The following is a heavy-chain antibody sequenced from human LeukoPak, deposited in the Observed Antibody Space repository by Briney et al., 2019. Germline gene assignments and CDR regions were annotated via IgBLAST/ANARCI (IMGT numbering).Heavy chain of an antibody. J-gene: IGHJ4*02. D-gene: IGHD3-22*01. CDR1: GFTFNSYE. Sequence: PGGSLRLSCAASGFTFNSYEMNWVRQAPGKGLEWVSYISSSGSTIYYADSVKGRFTISRDNAKNSLYLQMNSLRAEDTAVYYCARVALSSGYYYARGDYWGQGTLVTVSS. CDR2: ISSSGSTI. V-gene: IGHV3-48*03. CDR3: ARVALSSGYYYARGDY.